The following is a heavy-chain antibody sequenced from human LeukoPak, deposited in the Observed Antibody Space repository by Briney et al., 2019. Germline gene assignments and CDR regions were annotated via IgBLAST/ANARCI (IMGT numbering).Heavy chain of an antibody. CDR3: ARHRTISHDDAFDI. J-gene: IGHJ3*02. D-gene: IGHD4/OR15-4a*01. Sequence: GGSLRLSCAASGFTFSSYSMNWVRQAPGKGLEWVSSISSSSSYIYYADSVKGRFTISRDNAKNSLYLQMNSLRAEDTAVYYCARHRTISHDDAFDIWGQGTMVTVSS. CDR1: GFTFSSYS. CDR2: ISSSSSYI. V-gene: IGHV3-21*01.